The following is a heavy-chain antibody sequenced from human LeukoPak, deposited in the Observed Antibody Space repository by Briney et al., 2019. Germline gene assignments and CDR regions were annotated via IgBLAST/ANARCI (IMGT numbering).Heavy chain of an antibody. J-gene: IGHJ3*02. Sequence: GGSLRLSCAASGFTFSSYEMNRVRQAPGKGLEWVSYISSSGSTIYYADSVKGRFTISRDNAKNSLYLQMNSLRAEDTAVYYCAREYRRGIMDASDIWGQGTMVTVSS. CDR1: GFTFSSYE. CDR3: AREYRRGIMDASDI. V-gene: IGHV3-48*03. D-gene: IGHD5-18*01. CDR2: ISSSGSTI.